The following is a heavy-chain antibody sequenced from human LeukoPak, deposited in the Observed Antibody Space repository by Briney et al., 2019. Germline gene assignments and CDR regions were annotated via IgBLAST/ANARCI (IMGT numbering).Heavy chain of an antibody. CDR3: AKDLIAYSYGHAGRSNFDY. Sequence: GRSLRLSCAASGFTFDDYAMSWVRQAPGKGLEWVSGISGSGGSTYYADSVKGHFTISRDNSKNTLYLQMNSLRAEDTAIYYCAKDLIAYSYGHAGRSNFDYWGQGTLVTVSS. CDR2: ISGSGGST. CDR1: GFTFDDYA. D-gene: IGHD5-18*01. V-gene: IGHV3-23*01. J-gene: IGHJ4*02.